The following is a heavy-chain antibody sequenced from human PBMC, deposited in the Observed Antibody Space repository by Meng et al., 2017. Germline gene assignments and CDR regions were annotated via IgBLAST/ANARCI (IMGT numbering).Heavy chain of an antibody. CDR1: GGTFSSYA. CDR2: IIPIFGTA. CDR3: HSGWYQAGDDY. Sequence: VLLVNAGGGCKKPGSSVSVPCKASGGTFSSYAISWVRQAPEQVLEWMGGIIPIFGTANYAQKFQGRVTITADKSTSTAYMELSSLRSEDTAVYYCHSGWYQAGDDYWGQGTLVTVSS. D-gene: IGHD6-19*01. V-gene: IGHV1-69*06. J-gene: IGHJ4*02.